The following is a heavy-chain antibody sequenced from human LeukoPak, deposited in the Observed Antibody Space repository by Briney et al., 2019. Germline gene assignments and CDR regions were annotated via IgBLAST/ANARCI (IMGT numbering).Heavy chain of an antibody. J-gene: IGHJ4*02. CDR1: GGSISSRNYY. CDR2: IYYSGST. CDR3: ARRAVRGVISDY. Sequence: PSETLSLTCTVSGGSISSRNYYWGWIRQPPGKGLEWIGSIYYSGSTYYNPSLKSRVTISVDTSKNQFSLKLSSVTAADTAVYYCARRAVRGVISDYWGQGTLVTASS. D-gene: IGHD3-10*01. V-gene: IGHV4-39*01.